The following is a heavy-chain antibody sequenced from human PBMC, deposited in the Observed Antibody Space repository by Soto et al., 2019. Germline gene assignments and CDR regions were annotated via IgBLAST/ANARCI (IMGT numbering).Heavy chain of an antibody. CDR3: ARNEYSTTFYYYGMDV. Sequence: QVQLVQSGAEVKKPGSSVKVSCKASGGTFSSYAITWVRQAPGQGLEWMGRIIPIFGTANYNQKFQGRVTIPADESTSTAYTELSSLRSEDTAVYYCARNEYSTTFYYYGMDVWGQGTTVTVSS. J-gene: IGHJ6*02. V-gene: IGHV1-69*01. D-gene: IGHD6-6*01. CDR2: IIPIFGTA. CDR1: GGTFSSYA.